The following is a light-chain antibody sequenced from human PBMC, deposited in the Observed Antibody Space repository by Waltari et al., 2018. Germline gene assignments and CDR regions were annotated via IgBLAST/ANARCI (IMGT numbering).Light chain of an antibody. V-gene: IGKV1-12*01. J-gene: IGKJ4*01. CDR2: TAP. CDR3: QQSDSFPLT. CDR1: QGIGSW. Sequence: DIQMTQSPSSVSASVGDRVTITCRASQGIGSWLAWYQHKPGKAPKLLMHTAPSLESGVPSRFSGIESETEFTLTISNLQPEDFAIYYCQQSDSFPLTFGGGTKVE.